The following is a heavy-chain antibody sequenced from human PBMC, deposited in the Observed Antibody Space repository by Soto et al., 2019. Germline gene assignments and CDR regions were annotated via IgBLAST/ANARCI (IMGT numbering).Heavy chain of an antibody. CDR2: ISAYNGNT. CDR3: ARDLGAVYYYYGMDV. CDR1: GYTFTSYG. Sequence: QVQLVQSGAEVKKPGASVKVSCKASGYTFTSYGISWVRQAPGQGLEWMGWISAYNGNTNYAQKLQGRVTMTTDTSTSTAYMELRSLRSADTAVYYCARDLGAVYYYYGMDVWGQGTTVTVSS. J-gene: IGHJ6*02. D-gene: IGHD3-16*01. V-gene: IGHV1-18*01.